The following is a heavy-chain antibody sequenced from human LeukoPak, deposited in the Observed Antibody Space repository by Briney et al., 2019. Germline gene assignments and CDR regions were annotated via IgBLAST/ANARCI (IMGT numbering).Heavy chain of an antibody. Sequence: GGALRLSCGASRLTFSRYWMHSVRPAPGRGLVWVSRINNVGSSTSYADSVQGRFTISRDNAKNTLYLQMNSLRAEDTALYYCARVARGDYYYYYMDVWGKGTTVTVSS. V-gene: IGHV3-74*01. CDR2: INNVGSST. D-gene: IGHD3-10*01. CDR3: ARVARGDYYYYYMDV. J-gene: IGHJ6*03. CDR1: RLTFSRYW.